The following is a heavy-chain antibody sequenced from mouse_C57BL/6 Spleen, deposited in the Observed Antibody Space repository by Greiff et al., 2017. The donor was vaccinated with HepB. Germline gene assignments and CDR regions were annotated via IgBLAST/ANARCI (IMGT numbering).Heavy chain of an antibody. CDR1: GYTFTSYW. Sequence: VQLQQSGTELVKPGASVKLSCKASGYTFTSYWMHWVKQRPGQGLEWIGNINPSNGGTNYNEKFKSKATLTVDKSSSTAYMQLSSLTSEDSAVYYCARMNPSVVATDYWGQGTTLTVSS. CDR2: INPSNGGT. V-gene: IGHV1-53*01. J-gene: IGHJ2*01. D-gene: IGHD1-1*01. CDR3: ARMNPSVVATDY.